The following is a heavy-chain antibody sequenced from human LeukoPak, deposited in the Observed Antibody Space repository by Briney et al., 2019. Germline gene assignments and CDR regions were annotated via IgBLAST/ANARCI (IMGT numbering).Heavy chain of an antibody. V-gene: IGHV3-21*01. D-gene: IGHD1-14*01. Sequence: GGSLRLSCAASGFTFNIYSMNWVRQAPGKGLEWVSSISSSSSYIYYADSVKGRFTISRDNAKNSLYLQMNSLRAEDTAVYYCARGTDYYDRYGMDVWGQGTTVTVSS. CDR3: ARGTDYYDRYGMDV. CDR2: ISSSSSYI. CDR1: GFTFNIYS. J-gene: IGHJ6*02.